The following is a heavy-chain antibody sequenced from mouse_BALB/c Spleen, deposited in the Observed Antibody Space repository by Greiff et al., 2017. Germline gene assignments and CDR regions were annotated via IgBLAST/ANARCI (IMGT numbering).Heavy chain of an antibody. J-gene: IGHJ1*01. CDR2: IDPENGDT. CDR3: NEGITTGSNGYFDV. V-gene: IGHV14-4*02. CDR1: GFNIKDYY. Sequence: EVQLQQSGAELVRPGASVKLSCTASGFNIKDYYMHWVKQRPEQGLEWIGWIDPENGDTEYAPKFQGKATMTADTSSNTAYLQLSSLTSEDTAVYYCNEGITTGSNGYFDVWGAGTTVTVSS. D-gene: IGHD2-4*01.